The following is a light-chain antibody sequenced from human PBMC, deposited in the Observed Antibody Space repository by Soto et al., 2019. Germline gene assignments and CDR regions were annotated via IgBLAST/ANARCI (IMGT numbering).Light chain of an antibody. CDR2: GES. CDR3: QQYGSPLRT. V-gene: IGKV3-20*01. J-gene: IGKJ1*01. Sequence: EIVLTQSPGTLSLSPGDRATLSCRASQSVTGTYLAWYQQKPGQAPRRLIYGESIRATGIPDRFSGSGSGTDFTLTISRLEPEDFAVYYCQQYGSPLRTFGQGTKVEI. CDR1: QSVTGTY.